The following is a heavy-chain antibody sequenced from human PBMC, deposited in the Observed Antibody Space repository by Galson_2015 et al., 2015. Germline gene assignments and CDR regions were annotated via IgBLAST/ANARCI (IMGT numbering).Heavy chain of an antibody. Sequence: SLRLSCAASGFTFSSYAMSWVRQAPGKGLEWVSTLSGSGGSTYYVDSVKGRFTFSRDNSKNTLYLQLNSLRAEDTAVYYCATASEHSGYGGFDYWGQGTLVTVSS. D-gene: IGHD5-12*01. V-gene: IGHV3-23*01. CDR1: GFTFSSYA. CDR3: ATASEHSGYGGFDY. J-gene: IGHJ4*02. CDR2: LSGSGGST.